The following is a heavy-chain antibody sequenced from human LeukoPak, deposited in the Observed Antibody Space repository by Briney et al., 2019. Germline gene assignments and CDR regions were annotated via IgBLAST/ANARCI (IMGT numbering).Heavy chain of an antibody. Sequence: GGSLRLSCAASGFTFSSYSMNWVRQAPGKGLEWVSSINSSSSYIYYADSVKGRFTISRDNAKNSLYLQMNSLRAEDTAVYYCASMGYYDFWSGRPTDYWGQGTLVTVSS. D-gene: IGHD3-3*01. CDR1: GFTFSSYS. CDR2: INSSSSYI. J-gene: IGHJ4*02. CDR3: ASMGYYDFWSGRPTDY. V-gene: IGHV3-21*01.